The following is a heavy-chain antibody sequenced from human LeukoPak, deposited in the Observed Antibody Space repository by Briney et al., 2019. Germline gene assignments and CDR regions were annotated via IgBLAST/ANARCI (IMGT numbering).Heavy chain of an antibody. D-gene: IGHD2-8*01. J-gene: IGHJ4*02. Sequence: GGSLRLSCAATGVTFSSYAMSWVRQAPGKGLEWVSVISGGGDSTYYADSVKGRFTISRDNSKSTLYLQMNSLRAEDTAVYYCAKDQGYYQHSWGQGTLVTVSS. CDR3: AKDQGYYQHS. CDR1: GVTFSSYA. V-gene: IGHV3-23*01. CDR2: ISGGGDST.